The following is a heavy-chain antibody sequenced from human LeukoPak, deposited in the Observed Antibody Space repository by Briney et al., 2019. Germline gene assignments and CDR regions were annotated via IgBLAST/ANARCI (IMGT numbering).Heavy chain of an antibody. Sequence: GGSLRLSCAASGFSVSTNYMSWVRQAPGKGLEWVSVLYSGGGTYYADSVNGRFTISRDNSKNTLYLQMNSLRAEDTAVYYCARERHDPRGQLYLRPSGQMYNWLDPWGQGTLVTVSS. CDR1: GFSVSTNY. CDR2: LYSGGGT. V-gene: IGHV3-53*01. CDR3: ARERHDPRGQLYLRPSGQMYNWLDP. J-gene: IGHJ5*02. D-gene: IGHD1-1*01.